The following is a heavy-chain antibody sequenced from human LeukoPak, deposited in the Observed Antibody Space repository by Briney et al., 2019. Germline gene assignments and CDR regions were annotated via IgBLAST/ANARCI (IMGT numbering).Heavy chain of an antibody. D-gene: IGHD3-10*01. Sequence: GGSLRLSCAASGFTFSGYSMNWVRQAPGKGLEWVSSISSSSSYIYYADSMKGRFTVSRGNARNSLYLQMNSLRAEDTAVYYCVRGKANYGSGSDVWGKGTTVTVSS. V-gene: IGHV3-21*01. CDR1: GFTFSGYS. J-gene: IGHJ6*04. CDR3: VRGKANYGSGSDV. CDR2: ISSSSSYI.